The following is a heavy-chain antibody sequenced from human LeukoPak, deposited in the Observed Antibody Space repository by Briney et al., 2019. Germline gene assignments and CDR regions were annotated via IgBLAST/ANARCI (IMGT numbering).Heavy chain of an antibody. J-gene: IGHJ5*02. CDR3: ARSPGTTGEAWFDP. V-gene: IGHV3-30*04. D-gene: IGHD4-17*01. CDR1: GFTFSSYA. Sequence: GGSLRLSCAASGFTFSSYAMHWVRQVPGKGLEWVAVISYDGSNKYYADSVKGRFTISRDNSKNTLYLQMNSLRAEDTAVYYCARSPGTTGEAWFDPWGQGTLVTVSS. CDR2: ISYDGSNK.